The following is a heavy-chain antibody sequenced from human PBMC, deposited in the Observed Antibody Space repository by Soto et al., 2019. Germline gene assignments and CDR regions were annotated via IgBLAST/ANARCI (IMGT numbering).Heavy chain of an antibody. Sequence: EVQLLESGGGLVQPGGSLRLSCVASGFTFSSYAMSWVRKAPGKGLEWVSAISANGGSTSYTDSVKGRFTISRDNSKNNLYLQMNGERAEDRAEDNCVIGGTGEGHFANGGQGTKVTVSS. CDR3: VIGGTGEGHFAN. CDR2: ISANGGST. V-gene: IGHV3-23*01. D-gene: IGHD7-27*01. J-gene: IGHJ4*02. CDR1: GFTFSSYA.